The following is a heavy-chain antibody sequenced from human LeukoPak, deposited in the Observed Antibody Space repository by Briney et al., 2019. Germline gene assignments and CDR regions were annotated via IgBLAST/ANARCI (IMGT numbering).Heavy chain of an antibody. V-gene: IGHV3-21*06. Sequence: GGSLRLSCTASGFTFSDQSMNWVRQAPGKGLEWVSSISANSYHIFYADSVKGRFTISRDNAKNSLYLQMNNLRAEDTAVYYCVGPDSQFDCWGQGTLVTVSS. CDR2: ISANSYHI. D-gene: IGHD3-10*01. CDR3: VGPDSQFDC. CDR1: GFTFSDQS. J-gene: IGHJ4*02.